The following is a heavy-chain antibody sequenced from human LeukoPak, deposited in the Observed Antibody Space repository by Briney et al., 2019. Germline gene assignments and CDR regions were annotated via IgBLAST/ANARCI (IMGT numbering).Heavy chain of an antibody. CDR3: ARDAGYVPYFDY. J-gene: IGHJ4*02. CDR2: IRQDGSDE. D-gene: IGHD3-10*02. V-gene: IGHV3-7*03. Sequence: GGSLRLSCAASGFTFSIYWMTWVRQAPGQGLEWVANIRQDGSDEYYVDSVQGRFTISRDNTKNSLYLQMNILRAQDQAVYYCARDAGYVPYFDYWGQGTLVTVSS. CDR1: GFTFSIYW.